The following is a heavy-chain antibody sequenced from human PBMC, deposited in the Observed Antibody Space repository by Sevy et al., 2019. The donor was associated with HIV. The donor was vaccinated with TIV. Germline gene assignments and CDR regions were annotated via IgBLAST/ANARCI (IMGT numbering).Heavy chain of an antibody. CDR2: IWYDGGFK. D-gene: IGHD3-22*01. Sequence: GGSLRLSCAASGFTFSTYGMHWVRQAPGKGLEWVAAIWYDGGFKFNEDSVEGRFTISRDNSKNTVFLQMNSLRAEDRAVYYCARGRYDSSDYHTNTNFDYWGQGTLVTVSS. J-gene: IGHJ4*02. V-gene: IGHV3-33*01. CDR1: GFTFSTYG. CDR3: ARGRYDSSDYHTNTNFDY.